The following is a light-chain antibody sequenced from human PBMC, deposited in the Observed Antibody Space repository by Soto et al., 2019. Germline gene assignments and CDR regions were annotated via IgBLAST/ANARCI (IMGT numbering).Light chain of an antibody. V-gene: IGKV3-11*01. Sequence: EILLTQSPGTLSLSPGDRSTLSSIASQIVSTFLAWYQQRPGQAPRLLISEASNRATGIPARFSGSGSGTDFTLTISSLEPEDFAVYYCQQSHNWPRTFGQGTKVDIK. CDR2: EAS. CDR3: QQSHNWPRT. CDR1: QIVSTF. J-gene: IGKJ1*01.